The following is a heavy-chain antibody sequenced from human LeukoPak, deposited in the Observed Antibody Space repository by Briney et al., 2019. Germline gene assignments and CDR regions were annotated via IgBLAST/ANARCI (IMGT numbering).Heavy chain of an antibody. CDR2: IKQDGSEK. Sequence: GGSLRLSCAASGFTFSSYWMSWVRQAPGKGVEWVANIKQDGSEKYYVDSVKGRFTISRDNAKNSLYLQMNSLRAEDTAVYYCARLRIAAAGWFDPWGQGTLVTVSS. CDR1: GFTFSSYW. J-gene: IGHJ5*02. V-gene: IGHV3-7*03. CDR3: ARLRIAAAGWFDP. D-gene: IGHD6-13*01.